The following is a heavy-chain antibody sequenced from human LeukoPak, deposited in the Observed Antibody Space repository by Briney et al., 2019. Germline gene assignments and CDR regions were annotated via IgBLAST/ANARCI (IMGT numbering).Heavy chain of an antibody. CDR3: AKVGSYYYYYYMDV. CDR2: IRYDGSNK. Sequence: GGSLRLSCAASGFTFSSYGMHWVRQAPGKGLEWVAFIRYDGSNKYYADSVKGRFTISRDNSKNTLYLQMNSLRAEDTAVYYCAKVGSYYYYYYMDVWGKGTTVTVSS. D-gene: IGHD1-26*01. J-gene: IGHJ6*03. CDR1: GFTFSSYG. V-gene: IGHV3-30*02.